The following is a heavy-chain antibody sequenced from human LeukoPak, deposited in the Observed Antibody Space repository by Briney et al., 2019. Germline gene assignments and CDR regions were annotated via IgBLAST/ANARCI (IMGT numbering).Heavy chain of an antibody. J-gene: IGHJ6*02. V-gene: IGHV3-33*01. Sequence: GRSLSLSCAVSGFTFSSYGMHWVRQAPGKGLEAGAVICNDGSKKYYAASVKGRFNISRDNSQITLYPQMNSLRAEDPAVYYCARGPGVWFQNGMDVWGQGTTVTVSS. CDR1: GFTFSSYG. CDR3: ARGPGVWFQNGMDV. D-gene: IGHD2-8*01. CDR2: ICNDGSKK.